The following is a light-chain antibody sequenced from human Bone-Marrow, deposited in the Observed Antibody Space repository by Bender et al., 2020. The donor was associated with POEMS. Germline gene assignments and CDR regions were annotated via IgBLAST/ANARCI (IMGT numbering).Light chain of an antibody. CDR2: DVS. Sequence: QSALTQPASVSGSPGQSITISCTGTSGEVGGYHLISWYQHHPGKAPKVMIYDVSNRPSGVSNRFSGSKSGNTASLTISGLQPEDEADYHCDHVIFGGGTKVTVL. V-gene: IGLV2-23*02. CDR1: SGEVGGYHL. J-gene: IGLJ2*01. CDR3: DHVI.